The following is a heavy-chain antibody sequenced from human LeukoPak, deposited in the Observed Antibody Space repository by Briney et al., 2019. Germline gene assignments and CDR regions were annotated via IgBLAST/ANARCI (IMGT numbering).Heavy chain of an antibody. CDR3: ARDHRGFYYGSGNYYYLDV. CDR2: ILPVFGTS. D-gene: IGHD3-10*01. V-gene: IGHV1-69*13. CDR1: GGTYNNYA. J-gene: IGHJ6*03. Sequence: ASVKVSCKASGGTYNNYAITWVRQTPGQGLEWVGGILPVFGTSNYAQRFQGRVTITADESTGTTYMELSSLRSEDTAVYYCARDHRGFYYGSGNYYYLDVWGKGTTVTVSS.